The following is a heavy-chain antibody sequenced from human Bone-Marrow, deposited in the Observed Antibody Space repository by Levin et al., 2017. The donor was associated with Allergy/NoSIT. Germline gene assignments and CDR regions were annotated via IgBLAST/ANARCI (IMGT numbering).Heavy chain of an antibody. J-gene: IGHJ4*02. CDR1: GFTFSNYG. Sequence: QSGGSLRLSCAASGFTFSNYGMHWVRQAPGQGLEWVAVISYDGSNKYYADSVKGRFTVSRDNSKNTLHLQINSLRAGDTAVYYCAKRIESDSWGIDFWGQGTLVTVSS. D-gene: IGHD6-13*01. V-gene: IGHV3-30*18. CDR3: AKRIESDSWGIDF. CDR2: ISYDGSNK.